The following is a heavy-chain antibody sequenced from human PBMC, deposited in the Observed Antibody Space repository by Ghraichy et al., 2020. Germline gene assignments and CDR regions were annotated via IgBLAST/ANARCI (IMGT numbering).Heavy chain of an antibody. D-gene: IGHD2-15*01. CDR2: ISGSGSST. V-gene: IGHV3-23*01. CDR3: AKDPPRGSSDAFDI. J-gene: IGHJ3*02. Sequence: GESLNISCAASGFTFSSFPMSWVRQSPGKGLEWVSGISGSGSSTYYADSVKGRFTISRDNSKNRLYLEMDSLRVDDMAEYFCAKDPPRGSSDAFDIWGQGTNVTVSS. CDR1: GFTFSSFP.